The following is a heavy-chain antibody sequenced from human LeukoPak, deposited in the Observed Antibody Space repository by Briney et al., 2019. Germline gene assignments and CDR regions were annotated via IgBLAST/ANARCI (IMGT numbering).Heavy chain of an antibody. V-gene: IGHV4-59*08. CDR2: IYYSGST. CDR3: ARHKAADYALPSSSWSLYYYYYGMDV. J-gene: IGHJ6*02. Sequence: PSETLSLTCTVSGGSISSYYWSWIRQPPGKGLEWIGYIYYSGSTNYNPSLKSRVTISVDTSKNQFSLKLSSVTAADMAVYYCARHKAADYALPSSSWSLYYYYYGMDVWGQGTTVTVSS. CDR1: GGSISSYY. D-gene: IGHD6-13*01.